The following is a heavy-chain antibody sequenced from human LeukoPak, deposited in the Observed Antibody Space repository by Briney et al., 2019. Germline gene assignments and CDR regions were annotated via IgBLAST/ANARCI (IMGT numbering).Heavy chain of an antibody. CDR2: ISGSGGST. D-gene: IGHD3-10*01. CDR3: AKSSTMVRGVNDAFDI. Sequence: GGSLRLSCAASGFTFSSYAMSRVRQAPGKGLEWVSSISGSGGSTYYADSVKGRFTISRDNSKNTLYLQMNSLRAEDTAVYYCAKSSTMVRGVNDAFDIWGQGTMVTVSS. V-gene: IGHV3-23*01. CDR1: GFTFSSYA. J-gene: IGHJ3*02.